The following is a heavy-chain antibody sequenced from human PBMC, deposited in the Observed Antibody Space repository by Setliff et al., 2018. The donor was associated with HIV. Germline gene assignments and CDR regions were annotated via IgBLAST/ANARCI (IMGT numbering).Heavy chain of an antibody. D-gene: IGHD2-15*01. Sequence: GASVKVSCKASGYTFTSYGISWVRQAPGQGLEWMGWINVGSGNTKYSQKFQGRVTITRDTSISTAYMELSSLRSEDTAVYYCARGDSVDAFDIWGQGTMVTVSS. J-gene: IGHJ3*02. CDR1: GYTFTSYG. V-gene: IGHV1-8*03. CDR2: INVGSGNT. CDR3: ARGDSVDAFDI.